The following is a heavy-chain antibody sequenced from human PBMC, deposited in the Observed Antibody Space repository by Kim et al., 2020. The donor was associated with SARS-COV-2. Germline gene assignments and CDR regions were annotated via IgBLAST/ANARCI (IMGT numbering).Heavy chain of an antibody. Sequence: GGSLRLSCAASGFTFDDYAMHWVRQAPGKGLEWVSGISWNSGSIGYADSVKGRFTISRDNAKNSLYLQMNSLRAEDTALYYCAKDIGVLAAFDIWGQGTMVTVSS. CDR1: GFTFDDYA. D-gene: IGHD3-10*01. CDR3: AKDIGVLAAFDI. V-gene: IGHV3-9*01. CDR2: ISWNSGSI. J-gene: IGHJ3*02.